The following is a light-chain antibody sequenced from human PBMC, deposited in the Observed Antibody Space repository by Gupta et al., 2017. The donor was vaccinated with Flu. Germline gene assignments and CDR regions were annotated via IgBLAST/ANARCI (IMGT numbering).Light chain of an antibody. V-gene: IGKV2-28*01. J-gene: IGKJ5*01. CDR2: LGS. CDR1: QSLLHSNGYTY. Sequence: DIVMTQSPLSLPVTPGEPASISCRSSQSLLHSNGYTYFDWYMQKPGQSPQLLIHLGSNRASGVPDRFSGSGSGTDFTLKISRVEAEDVGVYYCRQALQIPITFGQGTRVEIK. CDR3: RQALQIPIT.